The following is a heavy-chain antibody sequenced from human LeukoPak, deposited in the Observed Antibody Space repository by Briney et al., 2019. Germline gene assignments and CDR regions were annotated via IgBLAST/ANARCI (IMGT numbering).Heavy chain of an antibody. Sequence: SETLSLTCTVSGGSISSSSYYWGWIRQPPGKGLEWFGSIYYSESTYYNPSLKSRVTISVDTSKNQFSLKLSSVTAADTAVYYCASNYYDGSGGGAFDIWGQGAMVTVSS. CDR1: GGSISSSSYY. D-gene: IGHD3-22*01. CDR3: ASNYYDGSGGGAFDI. J-gene: IGHJ3*02. CDR2: IYYSEST. V-gene: IGHV4-39*01.